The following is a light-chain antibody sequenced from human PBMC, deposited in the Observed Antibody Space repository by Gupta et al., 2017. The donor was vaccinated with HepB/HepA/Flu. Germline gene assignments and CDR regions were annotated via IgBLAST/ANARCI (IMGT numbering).Light chain of an antibody. V-gene: IGKV4-1*01. CDR1: QSVLYSSNNKNY. J-gene: IGKJ4*01. CDR3: QQYHSLPLT. Sequence: DIVMTQSPDSLAVSLGERVTINCKSSQSVLYSSNNKNYLAWYQQKPGHPPKLLIYWASTRESGVPDRFSGSGSGADFTLTISSLQAEDVAVYYCQQYHSLPLTFGGGTKVDIK. CDR2: WAS.